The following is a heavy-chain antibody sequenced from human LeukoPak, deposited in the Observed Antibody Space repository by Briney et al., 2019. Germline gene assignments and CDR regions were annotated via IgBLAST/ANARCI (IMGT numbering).Heavy chain of an antibody. Sequence: TGGSLRLSCAASGFTFSSYGMHWVRQAPGKGLEGVAVISYDGSNKYYADSVKGRFTISRDNSKNTLYLQMNSLRAEDTAVYYCANEYSSSSGDYWGQGTLVTVSS. J-gene: IGHJ4*02. V-gene: IGHV3-30*18. CDR1: GFTFSSYG. CDR3: ANEYSSSSGDY. CDR2: ISYDGSNK. D-gene: IGHD6-6*01.